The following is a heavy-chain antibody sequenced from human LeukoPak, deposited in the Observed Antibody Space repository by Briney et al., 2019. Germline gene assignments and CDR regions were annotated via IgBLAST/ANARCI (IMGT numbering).Heavy chain of an antibody. D-gene: IGHD3-22*01. V-gene: IGHV3-11*06. CDR3: ARDSMIVVARYGMDV. CDR1: GXTFSDYY. Sequence: GGSLRLSCAASGXTFSDYYMSWIRQAPGKGLEWVSYISSSSSYTNYADSVKGRFTISRDNAKNSLYPQMNSLRAEDTAVYYCARDSMIVVARYGMDVWGQGTTVTVSS. CDR2: ISSSSSYT. J-gene: IGHJ6*02.